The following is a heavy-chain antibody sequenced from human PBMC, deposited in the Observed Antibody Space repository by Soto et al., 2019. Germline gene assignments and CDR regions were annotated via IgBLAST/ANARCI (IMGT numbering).Heavy chain of an antibody. CDR1: GGSFSGYY. J-gene: IGHJ4*02. Sequence: SSETLSLTCAVYGGSFSGYYWSWIRQPPGKGLEWIGEINHSGSTYYNPSLKSRVTISVDTSKNQFSLKLSSVTAADTAVYYCARHTPAISISDHWGQGTLVTVSS. CDR3: ARHTPAISISDH. D-gene: IGHD2-15*01. CDR2: INHSGST. V-gene: IGHV4-34*01.